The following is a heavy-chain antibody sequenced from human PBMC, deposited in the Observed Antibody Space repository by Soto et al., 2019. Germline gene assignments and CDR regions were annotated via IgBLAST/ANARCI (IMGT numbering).Heavy chain of an antibody. CDR3: ARIIPRPTYRSVHYYYGMAV. V-gene: IGHV2-26*01. J-gene: IGHJ6*02. D-gene: IGHD6-25*01. CDR2: IFSNDEK. Sequence: SGPTLVNPTEPLTLTCTVSGFSLSNARMGVSWIRQPPGKALEWLAHIFSNDEKSYSTSLKSRLTISKDTSKSQVVLTMTNMDPVDTATYYCARIIPRPTYRSVHYYYGMAVWGQGTTVTSP. CDR1: GFSLSNARMG.